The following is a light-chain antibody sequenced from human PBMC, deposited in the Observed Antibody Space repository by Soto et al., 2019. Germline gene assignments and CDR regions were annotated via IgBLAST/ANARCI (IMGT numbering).Light chain of an antibody. J-gene: IGKJ1*01. CDR1: QTISSW. CDR3: QHYNSYSEA. CDR2: KAS. V-gene: IGKV1-5*03. Sequence: IQMTQSPSTLSGTVGDRVTITCRASQTISSWLAWYQQTPGKAPKILIYKASTLKSGVPSRFRGSGSGTEFTLTISRLQPDDFSTYYCQHYNSYSEAFGQGTKVDIK.